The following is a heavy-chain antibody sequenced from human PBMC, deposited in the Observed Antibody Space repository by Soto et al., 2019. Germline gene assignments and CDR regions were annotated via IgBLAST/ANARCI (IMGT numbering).Heavy chain of an antibody. J-gene: IGHJ5*02. CDR3: ARDAPNIVVVPAAMGGNWFDP. CDR2: INSDGSST. CDR1: GFTFSSYW. V-gene: IGHV3-74*01. D-gene: IGHD2-2*01. Sequence: GGSLRLSCAASGFTFSSYWMHWVRQAPGKGLVWVSRINSDGSSTSYADSVKGRFTISRDNAKNTLYLQMNSLRAEDTAVYYCARDAPNIVVVPAAMGGNWFDPWGQGTLVTVSS.